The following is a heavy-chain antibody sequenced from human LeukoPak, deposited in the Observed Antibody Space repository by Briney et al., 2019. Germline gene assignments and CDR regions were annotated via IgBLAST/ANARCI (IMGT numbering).Heavy chain of an antibody. D-gene: IGHD6-25*01. V-gene: IGHV4-39*07. CDR1: GGPISGSRT. J-gene: IGHJ5*02. CDR2: VHYDGRT. Sequence: SETLSLTCTVSGGPISGSRTWGWVRQPPGKGLEWIGNVHYDGRTASNPSLKSRVTMSLDTSTNQFSLKMNSVAATDTALYYCARVVTAAGLDLWGQGILVTISS. CDR3: ARVVTAAGLDL.